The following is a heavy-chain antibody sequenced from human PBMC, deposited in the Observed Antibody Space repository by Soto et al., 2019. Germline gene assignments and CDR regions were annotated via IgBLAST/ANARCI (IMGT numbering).Heavy chain of an antibody. Sequence: SETLSLTCTVSGGSISSYYWSWIRQPAGKGLEWIGRIYTSGSTNYNPSLKSRVTMSVDTSKNQFSLKLSSVTAADTAVYYCEGEDYYYGMDVWGQGTTVTVSS. CDR3: EGEDYYYGMDV. V-gene: IGHV4-4*07. CDR2: IYTSGST. J-gene: IGHJ6*02. CDR1: GGSISSYY.